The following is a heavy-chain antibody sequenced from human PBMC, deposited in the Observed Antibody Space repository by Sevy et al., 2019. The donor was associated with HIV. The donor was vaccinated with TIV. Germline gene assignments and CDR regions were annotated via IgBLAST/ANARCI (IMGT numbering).Heavy chain of an antibody. D-gene: IGHD3-22*01. J-gene: IGHJ4*02. CDR3: ENDIIQRGYYYDRRGYFGFDY. V-gene: IGHV3-30*18. Sequence: GGSLRLSCEASGFTFSSYGIHWVRQAPGKGLEWVAVISYDGSKEYYGDSVKGRFTISRDNSKNTVSLQMNSLRAEDTAVYYCENDIIQRGYYYDRRGYFGFDYWGQGTLVTVSS. CDR2: ISYDGSKE. CDR1: GFTFSSYG.